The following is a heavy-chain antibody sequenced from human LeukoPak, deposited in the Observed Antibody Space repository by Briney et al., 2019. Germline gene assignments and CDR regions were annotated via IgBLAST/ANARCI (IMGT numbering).Heavy chain of an antibody. CDR1: GFTFSSYS. CDR3: ARDKRSGMDYDFWSGYYPFDC. J-gene: IGHJ4*02. V-gene: IGHV3-21*01. CDR2: ISSSSSYI. D-gene: IGHD3-3*01. Sequence: GGSLRLSCAASGFTFSSYSMNWVRQAPGKGLEWVSSISSSSSYIYYADSVKGRFTISRDNAKNSLYLQMNSLRAEDTAVYYCARDKRSGMDYDFWSGYYPFDCWGQGTLVTVSS.